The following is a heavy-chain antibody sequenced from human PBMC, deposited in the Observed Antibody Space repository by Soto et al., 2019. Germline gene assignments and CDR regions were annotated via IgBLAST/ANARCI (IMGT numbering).Heavy chain of an antibody. Sequence: QVQLQESGPGLLKPSQTLSLTCTVSGDSIGTGGYYWDRIRQHPGKGRDWIGYNHYSANTYYTPSPKSRLPISLDSSKNQFSLPLSSGTAADTAVYYCETNHDDISGRTAPIFDSWGQGPLVPVSS. CDR3: ETNHDDISGRTAPIFDS. J-gene: IGHJ4*02. V-gene: IGHV4-31*03. D-gene: IGHD3-22*01. CDR2: NHYSANT. CDR1: GDSIGTGGYY.